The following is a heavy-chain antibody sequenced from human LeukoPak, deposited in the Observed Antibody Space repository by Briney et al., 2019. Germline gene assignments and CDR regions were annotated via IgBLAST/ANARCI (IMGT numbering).Heavy chain of an antibody. CDR3: AREIPRGYYDSTGYPRPFDY. CDR1: GGSITNYY. V-gene: IGHV4-4*07. J-gene: IGHJ4*02. CDR2: IYSTGGT. D-gene: IGHD3-22*01. Sequence: PSGTLSLTCTVSGGSITNYYWSWIRQPAGRALEWIGHIYSTGGTNYNPSLKSRVTMSVGTSKNQFSLKLSSVTAADTAVYYCAREIPRGYYDSTGYPRPFDYWGQGILVTVSS.